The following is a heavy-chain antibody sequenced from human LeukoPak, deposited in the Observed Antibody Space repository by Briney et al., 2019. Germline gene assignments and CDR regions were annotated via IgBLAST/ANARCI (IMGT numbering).Heavy chain of an antibody. CDR1: GGSISSYY. CDR2: IYHSGST. Sequence: SETLSLTCTVSGGSISSYYWGWIRQPPGKGLEWIGSIYHSGSTYYNPSLKSRVTISVDTSKNQFSLKLSSVTAADTAVYYCARDEAYYYGSGSYFFDYWGQGTLVTVSS. CDR3: ARDEAYYYGSGSYFFDY. J-gene: IGHJ4*02. V-gene: IGHV4-38-2*02. D-gene: IGHD3-10*01.